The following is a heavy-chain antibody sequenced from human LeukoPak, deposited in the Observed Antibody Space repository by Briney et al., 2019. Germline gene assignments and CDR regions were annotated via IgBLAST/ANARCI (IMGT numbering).Heavy chain of an antibody. J-gene: IGHJ4*02. D-gene: IGHD2-15*01. V-gene: IGHV3-30*04. Sequence: GRFLRLSCAASRFTFSSYAMHWVSQALGKGLEWVAVISYDGSNKYYADSVKGRFTISRDNSKNTLYLQMNSLRAEDTAVYYCALVAATADFDYWGQGTLVTVSS. CDR2: ISYDGSNK. CDR3: ALVAATADFDY. CDR1: RFTFSSYA.